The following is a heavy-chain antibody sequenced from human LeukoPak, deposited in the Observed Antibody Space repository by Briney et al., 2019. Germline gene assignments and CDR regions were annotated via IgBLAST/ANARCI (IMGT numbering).Heavy chain of an antibody. CDR3: ARGRHSSG. CDR2: ISSDGYTM. Sequence: PGGSLRLSCAASGFTFSSYEMNWVRQAPGKGLEWVSYISSDGYTMYYADSVKGRFTISRDNAKNSLSLQMNSPRAEDTAVYYCARGRHSSGWGEGTLVTVSS. J-gene: IGHJ4*02. CDR1: GFTFSSYE. D-gene: IGHD6-19*01. V-gene: IGHV3-48*03.